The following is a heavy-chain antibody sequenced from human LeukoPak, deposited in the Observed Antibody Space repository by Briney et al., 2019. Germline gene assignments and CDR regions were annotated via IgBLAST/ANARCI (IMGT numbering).Heavy chain of an antibody. CDR1: GFTFWDYA. D-gene: IGHD3-22*01. J-gene: IGHJ4*02. V-gene: IGHV3-49*04. CDR3: NVDYYDSHNYFDY. Sequence: GRSLRLFCTASGFTFWDYAMSWGRQAPGKGLEREGFIRSKAYGGATEYGGSVKGKFNNSRDEFKRLGYLEMNRLKTEDKAVYYCNVDYYDSHNYFDYWGQGTLVTVSS. CDR2: IRSKAYGGAT.